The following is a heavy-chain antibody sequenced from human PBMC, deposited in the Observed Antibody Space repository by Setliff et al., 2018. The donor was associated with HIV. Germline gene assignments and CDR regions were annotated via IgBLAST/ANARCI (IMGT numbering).Heavy chain of an antibody. J-gene: IGHJ6*03. CDR2: INASGST. CDR1: GGSFSGYY. CDR3: ARVQFGAPISPVRGVLREPRYYYYMDV. V-gene: IGHV4-34*01. D-gene: IGHD3-10*01. Sequence: SETLSLTCGVYGGSFSGYYWNWIRQPPGKGLEWIGEINASGSTKYKSSLNSRVTISVDSSKNQLSLKLSSVTAADTAVYYCARVQFGAPISPVRGVLREPRYYYYMDVWGKGTTVTVSS.